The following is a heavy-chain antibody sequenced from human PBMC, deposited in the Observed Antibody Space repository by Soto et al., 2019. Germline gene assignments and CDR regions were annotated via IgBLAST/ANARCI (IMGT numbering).Heavy chain of an antibody. CDR2: MRGVAGST. CDR3: VKGAWLDY. V-gene: IGHV3-23*01. J-gene: IGHJ4*02. CDR1: GFTFSTFD. Sequence: EVQLLESGGGLVQPGGSLRLSCAASGFTFSTFDMTWVRQAPGKGLEWVSLMRGVAGSTHYPDSVKGRFTISKDTSNNVLYLDMNNLRADDTAVYFCVKGAWLDYWGQGNMVTVSS.